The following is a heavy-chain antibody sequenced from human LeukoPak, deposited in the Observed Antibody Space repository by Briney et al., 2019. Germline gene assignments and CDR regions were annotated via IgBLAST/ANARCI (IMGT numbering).Heavy chain of an antibody. CDR1: GFTFSSYA. D-gene: IGHD6-13*01. Sequence: GGSLRLSCAASGFTFSSYAMSWVRQAPGKGLEWVSAISGSGGSTYYADSVKGRFTISRGNSKNTLYLQMNSLRAEDTAVYYCAKHGRSRSSSWYDYWGQGTLVTVSS. V-gene: IGHV3-23*01. CDR2: ISGSGGST. CDR3: AKHGRSRSSSWYDY. J-gene: IGHJ4*02.